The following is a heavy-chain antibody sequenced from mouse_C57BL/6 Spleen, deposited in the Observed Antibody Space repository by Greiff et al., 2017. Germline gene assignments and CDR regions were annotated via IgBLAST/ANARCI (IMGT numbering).Heavy chain of an antibody. V-gene: IGHV1-15*01. CDR1: GYTFPDYE. CDR3: TIDYYGNILYWYCDV. CDR2: IAPETGGT. D-gene: IGHD1-1*01. J-gene: IGHJ1*03. Sequence: QVPLKQSGAELVRPGASVTLSCKASGYTFPDYEMHWVKQTPVHGLEWIGAIAPETGGTAYNQKFKGKPILTADKSSSSACMEIRSLTSADSAVYYCTIDYYGNILYWYCDVWGTGTTVTVSS.